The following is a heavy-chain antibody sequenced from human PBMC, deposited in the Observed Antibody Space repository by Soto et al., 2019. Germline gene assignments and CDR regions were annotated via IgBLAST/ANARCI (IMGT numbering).Heavy chain of an antibody. Sequence: QVQLVESGGGVVQPGMSLRLSCAASGFTFNHYGFHWVRQAPGKGLEWVAVIWHDGSKAFYVDSVKGRFTISRDSSKNTVYLQMNSLRAEDTAMYHCVRDVDTTSHLNRFDPWGQGTLVTVSS. J-gene: IGHJ5*02. CDR3: VRDVDTTSHLNRFDP. CDR2: IWHDGSKA. V-gene: IGHV3-33*01. CDR1: GFTFNHYG. D-gene: IGHD1-26*01.